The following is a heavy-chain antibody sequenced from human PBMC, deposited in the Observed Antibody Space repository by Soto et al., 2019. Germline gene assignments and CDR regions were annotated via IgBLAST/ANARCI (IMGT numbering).Heavy chain of an antibody. V-gene: IGHV1-3*01. CDR1: GYTFSNYG. CDR2: INAGNGNT. J-gene: IGHJ3*02. CDR3: AGDPANLLPDPFDI. Sequence: ASVKVSCKASGYTFSNYGIHWVRQAPGQRLEWMGLINAGNGNTKYSQNFQGRVTLTRDTSTSTAYMELSSLRSDDTAVYYCAGDPANLLPDPFDIWGQGTMVTVSS.